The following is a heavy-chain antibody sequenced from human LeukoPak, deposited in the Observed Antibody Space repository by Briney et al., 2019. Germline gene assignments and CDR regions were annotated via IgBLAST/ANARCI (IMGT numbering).Heavy chain of an antibody. V-gene: IGHV3-30*03. J-gene: IGHJ4*02. CDR3: ARGRTTVTRIDLNDY. CDR2: ISYDGSNK. D-gene: IGHD4-11*01. CDR1: GFTFSSYG. Sequence: GGSLRLSCAASGFTFSSYGMHWVRQAPGKGLEWVAVISYDGSNKYYADSVKGRFTISRDNSKNTLYLQMNSLRAEDTAMYYCARGRTTVTRIDLNDYWGQGTLVTVSS.